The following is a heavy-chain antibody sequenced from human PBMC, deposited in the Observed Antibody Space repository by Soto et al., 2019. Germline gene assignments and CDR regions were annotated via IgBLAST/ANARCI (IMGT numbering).Heavy chain of an antibody. Sequence: SETLSLTCTVSGGSISSGGYYWSWIRQHPGKGLEWIGYIYYSGSTYYNPSLKSRVTISVDTSKNQFSLKLSSVTAADTAVYYCARSALDYGDYQYYFDYWGQGTLVTVSS. V-gene: IGHV4-31*03. CDR3: ARSALDYGDYQYYFDY. CDR1: GGSISSGGYY. CDR2: IYYSGST. J-gene: IGHJ4*02. D-gene: IGHD4-17*01.